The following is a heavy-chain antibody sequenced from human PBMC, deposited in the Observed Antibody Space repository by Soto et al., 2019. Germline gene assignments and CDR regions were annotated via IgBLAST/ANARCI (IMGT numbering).Heavy chain of an antibody. V-gene: IGHV3-21*01. D-gene: IGHD6-13*01. CDR1: EFSFSTYN. CDR2: ISSTSSHI. CDR3: ARDPAADGYYGMDV. Sequence: GGSLRLSCVASEFSFSTYNMNWVRQAPGKGPEWVSFISSTSSHIHYADSVKGRFTISRDNAKNSLYLQMNSLRAEDTAVYYCARDPAADGYYGMDVWGQGTTVTVSS. J-gene: IGHJ6*02.